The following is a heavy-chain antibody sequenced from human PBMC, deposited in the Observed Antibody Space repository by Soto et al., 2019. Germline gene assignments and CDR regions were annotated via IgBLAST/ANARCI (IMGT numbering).Heavy chain of an antibody. Sequence: VQLVESGGGVVQPGRSLRLSCAASGFTFSDYAMHWVRQAPGKGLEWVAVVSHDGRNTHYADSVKGRFTISRDSSKNTLSLEMTSLRAQDTAVYYCAKGGRQWLVTSDFNCWGQGALVTVSS. V-gene: IGHV3-30*18. CDR2: VSHDGRNT. CDR1: GFTFSDYA. D-gene: IGHD6-19*01. CDR3: AKGGRQWLVTSDFNC. J-gene: IGHJ4*02.